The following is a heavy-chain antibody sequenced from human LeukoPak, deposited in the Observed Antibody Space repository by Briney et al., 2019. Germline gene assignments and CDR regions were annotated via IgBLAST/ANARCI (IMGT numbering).Heavy chain of an antibody. CDR3: ALRRQSGAFFDF. D-gene: IGHD4-17*01. CDR1: GYNFIDYN. Sequence: ASVKVSCKASGYNFIDYNIHWVRRVPGQGLEWMAWINPNIGVTNYAPKFQGQVSLTRDTSIRTAYMELSSLRSDDTAVYYCALRRQSGAFFDFWAQGTLITVSS. CDR2: INPNIGVT. J-gene: IGHJ4*02. V-gene: IGHV1-2*02.